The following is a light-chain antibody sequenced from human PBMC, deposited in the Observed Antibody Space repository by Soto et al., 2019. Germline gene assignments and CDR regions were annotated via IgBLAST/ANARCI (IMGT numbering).Light chain of an antibody. CDR2: GNS. Sequence: QSVLTQPPSASGTPGQRVTISCSGSSSNIGAGYDVHWYQQLPGTAPKLLIYGNSNRPSGVPDRFSGSKSGTSASLAITGLQAEDEADYYCQSYDSSLSGHVVFGGGTKVTVL. CDR1: SSNIGAGYD. V-gene: IGLV1-40*01. CDR3: QSYDSSLSGHVV. J-gene: IGLJ2*01.